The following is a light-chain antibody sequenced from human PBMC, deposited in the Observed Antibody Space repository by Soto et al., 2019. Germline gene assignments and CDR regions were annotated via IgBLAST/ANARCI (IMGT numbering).Light chain of an antibody. Sequence: DIQMTQSPSSLSASVGDRVTITCRAGQDINIYLAWYEQKPGKVPKRLMSAASTLQSGVPSRFSGSGSGTDFTLTISSLQREDVATYYCQKYGSAPLTFGGGTKVEI. J-gene: IGKJ4*01. CDR3: QKYGSAPLT. CDR1: QDINIY. CDR2: AAS. V-gene: IGKV1-27*01.